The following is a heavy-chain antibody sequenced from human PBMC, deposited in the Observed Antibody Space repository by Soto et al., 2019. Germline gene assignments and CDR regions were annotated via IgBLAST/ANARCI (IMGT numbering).Heavy chain of an antibody. Sequence: GGSLRLCCAASGFTFSSYKMNWVRQAPGKGLEWVSSISNTNNYLYYADSVKGRFTISRDNAKNSLYLQMNSLTAEDTAVYYCARDRGCTSTSCYIHSYYAIDVPGPAPMVTV. CDR3: ARDRGCTSTSCYIHSYYAIDV. D-gene: IGHD2-2*02. V-gene: IGHV3-21*01. J-gene: IGHJ6*02. CDR1: GFTFSSYK. CDR2: ISNTNNYL.